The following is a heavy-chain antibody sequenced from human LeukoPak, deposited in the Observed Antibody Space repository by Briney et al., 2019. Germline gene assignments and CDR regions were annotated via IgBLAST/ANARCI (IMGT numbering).Heavy chain of an antibody. CDR3: AKDLSPYWEWFGELITLNFDY. V-gene: IGHV3-23*01. CDR2: ISGSGGST. D-gene: IGHD3-10*01. J-gene: IGHJ4*02. CDR1: GFTFSSYA. Sequence: PGGSLRLSCAASGFTFSSYAMSWVRQAPGKGLEWVSAISGSGGSTYYADSVKGRFTISRDNSKNTLYLQMNSLRAEDTAVCYCAKDLSPYWEWFGELITLNFDYWGQGTLVTVSS.